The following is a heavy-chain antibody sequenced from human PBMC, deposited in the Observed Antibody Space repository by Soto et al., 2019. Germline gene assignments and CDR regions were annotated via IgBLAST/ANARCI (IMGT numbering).Heavy chain of an antibody. D-gene: IGHD3-3*01. CDR1: GFTFSSYG. CDR3: AKDRLERSVFDY. Sequence: ESGGGVVQPGRSLRLSCAASGFTFSSYGMHWVRQAPGKGLEWVAVISYDGSNKYYADSVKGRFTISRDNSKNTLYLQMNSLRAEDTAVYYCAKDRLERSVFDYWGQGTLVTVSS. V-gene: IGHV3-30*18. J-gene: IGHJ4*02. CDR2: ISYDGSNK.